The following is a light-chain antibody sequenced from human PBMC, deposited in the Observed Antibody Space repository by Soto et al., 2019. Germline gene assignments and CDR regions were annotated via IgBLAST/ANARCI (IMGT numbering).Light chain of an antibody. J-gene: IGKJ2*01. CDR2: DAS. V-gene: IGKV3-15*01. Sequence: EVVMTQSPATLSLSPGDRPTLSCRASQTIDTTLAWYQRKPGQAPRLLIYDASTRATGVPARFSGSGSGTDFTLTISSLQSEDFAVYYCQHYNYWPYTFGQGTKVDIK. CDR1: QTIDTT. CDR3: QHYNYWPYT.